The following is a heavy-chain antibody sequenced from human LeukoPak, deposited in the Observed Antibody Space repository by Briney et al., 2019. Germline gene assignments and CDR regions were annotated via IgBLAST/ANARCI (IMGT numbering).Heavy chain of an antibody. J-gene: IGHJ4*02. CDR1: GFTFSSYA. Sequence: GGFLRLSCAVSGFTFSSYAMAWVRQAPGKGLQWVAGISGGAGSTYYADSVKGRFTISRDNSKNTLFLQMSSLRAEDTAVYYCAKEDRGYTYGYVDYWGPGTLVTVSS. V-gene: IGHV3-23*01. D-gene: IGHD5-18*01. CDR2: ISGGAGST. CDR3: AKEDRGYTYGYVDY.